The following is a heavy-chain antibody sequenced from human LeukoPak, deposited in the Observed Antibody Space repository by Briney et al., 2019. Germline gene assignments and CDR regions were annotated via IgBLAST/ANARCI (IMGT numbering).Heavy chain of an antibody. CDR2: ISSNGGST. CDR1: GFTFSSYA. CDR3: ARGHYYDSSGYQFDY. D-gene: IGHD3-22*01. Sequence: GGPLSFSCAAPGFTFSSYAMHWFRKAPGKDLNYVSAISSNGGSTYYANSVKGRFTISRDNSKNTLYLQMGSLRAEDMAVYYCARGHYYDSSGYQFDYWGQGTLVTVSS. V-gene: IGHV3-64*01. J-gene: IGHJ4*02.